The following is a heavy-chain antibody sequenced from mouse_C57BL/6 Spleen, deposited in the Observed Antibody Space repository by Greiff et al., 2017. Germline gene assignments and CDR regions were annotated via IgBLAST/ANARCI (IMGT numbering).Heavy chain of an antibody. J-gene: IGHJ4*01. V-gene: IGHV1-72*01. CDR3: ARGYGSSYLYAMDY. Sequence: QVQLQQPGAELVKPGASVKLSCKASGYTFTSYWMHWVKQRPGRGLEWIGRIDPNSGGTKYNEKFKSKATLTVDKPASTAYMQLSSLTSEDSAVYYCARGYGSSYLYAMDYWGQGTSVTVSS. CDR2: IDPNSGGT. D-gene: IGHD1-1*01. CDR1: GYTFTSYW.